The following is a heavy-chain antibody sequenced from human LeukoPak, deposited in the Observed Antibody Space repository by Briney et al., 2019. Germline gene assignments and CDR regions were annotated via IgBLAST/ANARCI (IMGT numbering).Heavy chain of an antibody. Sequence: SQTLSLTCTVSGGSISSGGYYWSWIRQHPGKGLEWIGYIYYSGSTYYNPSLKSRVTISVDTSKNQFSLKLSSVTAADTAVYYCVRAYGGKGPYNWFDPWGQGTLVTVSS. CDR3: VRAYGGKGPYNWFDP. V-gene: IGHV4-31*03. J-gene: IGHJ5*02. CDR2: IYYSGST. D-gene: IGHD4-23*01. CDR1: GGSISSGGYY.